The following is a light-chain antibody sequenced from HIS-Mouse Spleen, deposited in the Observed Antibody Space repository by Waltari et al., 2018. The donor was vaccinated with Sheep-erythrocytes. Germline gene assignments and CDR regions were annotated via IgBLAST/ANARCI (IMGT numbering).Light chain of an antibody. J-gene: IGLJ2*01. CDR2: EDS. Sequence: SYELTQPPSVSVSPGQTARITCSGEALPTKYAYWYQQKSGQAPVLVIYEDSKRPSGIPERFSGSSSGTMATLTISGAQVEDEADYYCYSTDSSGNGVFGGGTKLTVL. CDR3: YSTDSSGNGV. V-gene: IGLV3-10*01. CDR1: ALPTKY.